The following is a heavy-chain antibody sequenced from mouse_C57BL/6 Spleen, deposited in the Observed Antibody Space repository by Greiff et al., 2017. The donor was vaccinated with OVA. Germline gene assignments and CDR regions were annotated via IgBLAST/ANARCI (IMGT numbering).Heavy chain of an antibody. Sequence: VQLQQSGPELVKPGASVKLSCKASGYAFSSSWMHWVKQRPGKGLEWIGRICPGDGDTNYTGKFKGKATMTADNTSSTAYVQLSSLTSEDSAVYFYAREEYGLRRRCAMDYWGQGTSVTVSS. CDR3: AREEYGLRRRCAMDY. CDR1: GYAFSSSW. J-gene: IGHJ4*01. CDR2: ICPGDGDT. V-gene: IGHV1-82*01. D-gene: IGHD2-2*01.